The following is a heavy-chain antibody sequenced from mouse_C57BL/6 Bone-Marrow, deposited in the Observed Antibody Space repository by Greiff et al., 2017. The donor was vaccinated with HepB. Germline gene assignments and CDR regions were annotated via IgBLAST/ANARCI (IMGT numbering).Heavy chain of an antibody. CDR2: IYPGNSDT. CDR3: ARGPGSTHWYFDV. J-gene: IGHJ1*03. D-gene: IGHD1-1*01. V-gene: IGHV1-5*01. Sequence: VQLQQSGTVLARPGASVKMSCKTSGYTFTSYWMHWVKQRPGQGLEWIGAIYPGNSDTSYNQKFKGKAKLTAVTSASTAYMELSSLTNEDSAVYFCARGPGSTHWYFDVWGTGTTVTVSS. CDR1: GYTFTSYW.